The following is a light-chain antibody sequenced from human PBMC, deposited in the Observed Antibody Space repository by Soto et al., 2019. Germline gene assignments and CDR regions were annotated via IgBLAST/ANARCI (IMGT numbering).Light chain of an antibody. CDR1: SSDIGAYDH. J-gene: IGLJ1*01. Sequence: QSALTQPASVSGSPGQSITISCSGTSSDIGAYDHVAGYQKFTGKSPKLMIYSVSNRPSGVSNRFSGSKSGNTASLTISGLQAEDEADYYCIAYTVSRTYVFGSGTKLTVL. V-gene: IGLV2-14*01. CDR2: SVS. CDR3: IAYTVSRTYV.